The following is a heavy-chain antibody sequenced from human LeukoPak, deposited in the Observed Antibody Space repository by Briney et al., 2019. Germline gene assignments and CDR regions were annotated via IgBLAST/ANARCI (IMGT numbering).Heavy chain of an antibody. J-gene: IGHJ3*02. D-gene: IGHD2-2*02. CDR1: GFTFSSYA. CDR3: ARDHTRLYCSSTSCYRSQTNHDAFDI. CDR2: ISYDGSNK. Sequence: GGSLRLSCAASGFTFSSYAMHWVRQAPGKGLEWVAVISYDGSNKYYADSVKGRFTISRDNSKNTLYLQMNSLRAEDTAVYYCARDHTRLYCSSTSCYRSQTNHDAFDIWGQGTMVTVSS. V-gene: IGHV3-30*04.